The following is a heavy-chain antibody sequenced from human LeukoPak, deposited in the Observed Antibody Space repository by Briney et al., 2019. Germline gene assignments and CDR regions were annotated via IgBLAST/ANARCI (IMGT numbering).Heavy chain of an antibody. CDR3: ARAGPVYDSGWFIDY. D-gene: IGHD6-19*01. CDR1: GGSISNSY. CDR2: IYTSGST. V-gene: IGHV4-4*07. Sequence: PSETLSLTCTVSGGSISNSYWSCIRQPAGKVLEWIGRIYTSGSTNYNPSLKSRVTISVDKSKNQFSLKLSSVTAADTAVYYCARAGPVYDSGWFIDYWGQGTLVTVSS. J-gene: IGHJ4*02.